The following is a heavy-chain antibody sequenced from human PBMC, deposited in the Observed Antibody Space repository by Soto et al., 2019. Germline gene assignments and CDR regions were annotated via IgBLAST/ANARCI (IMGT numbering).Heavy chain of an antibody. J-gene: IGHJ4*02. CDR1: GFTFSSYA. Sequence: GGSLRLSCAASGFTFSSYAMHWVRQAPGKGLEWVAVISYDGSNKYYADSVKGRFTISRDNSKNTLYLQMNSLRAEDTAVYYCARALAGYYDSSGYFDYWGQGTLVTVSS. V-gene: IGHV3-30-3*01. CDR3: ARALAGYYDSSGYFDY. CDR2: ISYDGSNK. D-gene: IGHD3-22*01.